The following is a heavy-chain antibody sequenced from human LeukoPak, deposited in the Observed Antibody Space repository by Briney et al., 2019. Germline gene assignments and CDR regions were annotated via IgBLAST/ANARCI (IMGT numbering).Heavy chain of an antibody. J-gene: IGHJ4*02. Sequence: GASVKVSCKASGYTFTGYYMHWVRQAPGQGLKWMGWISAYNGNTDYSQNLQGRVTMTTDTSTNTAYMELRSLRSDDTAVYYCARDLTYWGQGTLVTVSS. V-gene: IGHV1-18*04. CDR1: GYTFTGYY. CDR2: ISAYNGNT. CDR3: ARDLTY.